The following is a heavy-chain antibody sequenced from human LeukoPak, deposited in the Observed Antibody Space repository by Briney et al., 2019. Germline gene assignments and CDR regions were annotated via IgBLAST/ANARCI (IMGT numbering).Heavy chain of an antibody. CDR3: AKAKWELFYFDY. V-gene: IGHV3-74*01. Sequence: GGSLRLSCAASGFTFSNSWMHWVRQAPGKGLVWVSRINSDGSITNYADSVKGRFTISRDNSKNTLYLQMNSLRAEDTAVYYCAKAKWELFYFDYWGQGTLVTVSS. CDR2: INSDGSIT. D-gene: IGHD1-26*01. J-gene: IGHJ4*02. CDR1: GFTFSNSW.